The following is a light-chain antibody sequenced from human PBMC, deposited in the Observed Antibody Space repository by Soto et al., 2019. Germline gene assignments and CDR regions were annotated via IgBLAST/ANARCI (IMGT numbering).Light chain of an antibody. CDR2: EVN. Sequence: QSALTQPASVSGSPGQSITISCTGTSSDVGKYNLVSWYQQHPGKAPKIIIFEVNERTSGVSNRFSGSKSGNTASLTISGLQADDEADYYCCSYGISSPWLFGGGTKVTVL. V-gene: IGLV2-23*02. CDR1: SSDVGKYNL. J-gene: IGLJ3*02. CDR3: CSYGISSPWL.